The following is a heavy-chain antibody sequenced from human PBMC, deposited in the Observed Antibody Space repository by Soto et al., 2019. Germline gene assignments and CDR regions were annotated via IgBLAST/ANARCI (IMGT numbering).Heavy chain of an antibody. V-gene: IGHV4-31*03. D-gene: IGHD2-2*02. CDR1: GGSITTGGSY. CDR2: IYHSGNT. CDR3: ARARFQVLYGKPYFDS. Sequence: QVQLQESGPGLVKPSQTLSLTCTVSGGSITTGGSYWSWIRQHPGKVLEWIGNIYHSGNTYYNPSLKSRLTISVDTSKNRFSLMVDSVTAADTAVYYCARARFQVLYGKPYFDSWGQGTLVTVSS. J-gene: IGHJ4*02.